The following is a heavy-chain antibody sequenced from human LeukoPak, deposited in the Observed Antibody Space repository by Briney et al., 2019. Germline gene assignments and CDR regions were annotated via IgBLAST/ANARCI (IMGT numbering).Heavy chain of an antibody. Sequence: PGGSLRLSCVASGLPIGDFAMHWVRQAPGKGLEWVSLIIGDGVSTFYADSVKGRFSISRDNSKNSLSLEMNSLRTEDTAMYYCARESGKFDYWGQGTLVAASS. V-gene: IGHV3-43*02. CDR2: IIGDGVST. CDR1: GLPIGDFA. J-gene: IGHJ4*02. CDR3: ARESGKFDY.